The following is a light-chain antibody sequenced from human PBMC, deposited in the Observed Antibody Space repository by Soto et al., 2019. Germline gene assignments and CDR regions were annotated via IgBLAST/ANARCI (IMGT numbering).Light chain of an antibody. CDR1: ISDIGAYNF. J-gene: IGLJ2*01. CDR2: DVN. V-gene: IGLV2-14*03. CDR3: TSWTTSTTMI. Sequence: QSVLTQPASVSGSPGQSITISCTGTISDIGAYNFVSWYQQHPGKAPKLMLYDVNIRPSGVSNRFSGSKSGNTASLTISGLQAEDEADYYCTSWTTSTTMIFDGGTKVTVL.